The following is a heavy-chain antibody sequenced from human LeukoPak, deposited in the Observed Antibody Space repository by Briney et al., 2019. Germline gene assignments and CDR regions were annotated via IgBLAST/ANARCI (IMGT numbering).Heavy chain of an antibody. D-gene: IGHD3-3*01. CDR1: GYSISSGYY. J-gene: IGHJ4*02. V-gene: IGHV4-38-2*02. Sequence: SETLSLTCTVSGYSISSGYYWGWIRQPPGKGLEWIGSIYHSGSTYYNPSLKSRVTISVDTSKNQFSLKLSSVTAADTAVYYCASHRIRGFWSGYLQYYFDYWGQGTLVTVSS. CDR3: ASHRIRGFWSGYLQYYFDY. CDR2: IYHSGST.